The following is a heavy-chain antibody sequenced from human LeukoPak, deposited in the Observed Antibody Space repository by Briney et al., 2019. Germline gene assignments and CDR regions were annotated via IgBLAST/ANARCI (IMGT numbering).Heavy chain of an antibody. Sequence: GRSLSLSCAASGFSFSSYGMHWVRQAPGKGLEWVAVIWSDGSKKYYADSVKGRFTISRDNSKNMLYLQMNSLRAEDTAVYYCANLCTDTSCRHFAYWGQGTLVTVSS. D-gene: IGHD2-2*01. CDR2: IWSDGSKK. CDR1: GFSFSSYG. J-gene: IGHJ4*02. V-gene: IGHV3-33*06. CDR3: ANLCTDTSCRHFAY.